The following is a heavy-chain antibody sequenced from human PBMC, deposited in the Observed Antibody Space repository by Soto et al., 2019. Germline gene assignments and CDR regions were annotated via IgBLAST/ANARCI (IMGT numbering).Heavy chain of an antibody. Sequence: GGSLRLSCAASGFTFSSYSMNWVRQAPGKGLEWVSYISSSSSTIYCADSVKGRFTISRDNAKNSLYLQMNSLRAEDTAVYYCASHPAGFVPPAALDYWGQGTLVTVSS. D-gene: IGHD2-8*01. CDR2: ISSSSSTI. CDR3: ASHPAGFVPPAALDY. V-gene: IGHV3-48*01. CDR1: GFTFSSYS. J-gene: IGHJ4*02.